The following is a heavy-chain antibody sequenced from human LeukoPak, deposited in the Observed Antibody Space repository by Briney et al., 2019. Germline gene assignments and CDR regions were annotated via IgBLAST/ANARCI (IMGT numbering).Heavy chain of an antibody. V-gene: IGHV3-23*01. Sequence: HPGGSLRLSCAGSGFPFSSDAMNWVRQAPGKGLEWVASISGSTGSTQYADSVKGRFTVSRDNSKNTLYLQMNSLRAEDTAMYYCAKGSSAGRPYYFDYWGQGTLVTVSS. CDR3: AKGSSAGRPYYFDY. D-gene: IGHD3-10*01. J-gene: IGHJ4*02. CDR1: GFPFSSDA. CDR2: ISGSTGST.